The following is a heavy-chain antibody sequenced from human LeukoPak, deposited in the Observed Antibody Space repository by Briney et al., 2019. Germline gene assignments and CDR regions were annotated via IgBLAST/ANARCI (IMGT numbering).Heavy chain of an antibody. Sequence: GGSLRLSCATSGFTFSHYGMHWVRQAPGKGLEWVAVIWSDGSNRYYGDPVKGRFTISRDNFQRTVYLQMNSLRAEDTAVYYRAKDAQRGFDYSNSLDNWGQGTLVTVSS. J-gene: IGHJ4*02. D-gene: IGHD4-11*01. V-gene: IGHV3-33*06. CDR1: GFTFSHYG. CDR3: AKDAQRGFDYSNSLDN. CDR2: IWSDGSNR.